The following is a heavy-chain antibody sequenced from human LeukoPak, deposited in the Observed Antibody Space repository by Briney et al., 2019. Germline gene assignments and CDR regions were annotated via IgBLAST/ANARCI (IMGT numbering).Heavy chain of an antibody. J-gene: IGHJ6*02. V-gene: IGHV4-34*01. CDR1: GVSFSGYY. CDR2: IKHSGST. D-gene: IGHD4-11*01. Sequence: SGTLSLTCAVYGVSFSGYYWSWIRQPPGKGLEWIGEIKHSGSTNYNPAFMSGVTILVDTSPNQFSLKLSSVTAADTAVYYCARDHSNYFYYSFGMDVWGPGTTVTAS. CDR3: ARDHSNYFYYSFGMDV.